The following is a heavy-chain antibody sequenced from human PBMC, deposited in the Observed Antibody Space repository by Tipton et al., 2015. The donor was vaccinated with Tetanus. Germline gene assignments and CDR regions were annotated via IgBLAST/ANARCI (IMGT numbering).Heavy chain of an antibody. CDR1: DGSISSGTFY. D-gene: IGHD2-21*02. V-gene: IGHV4-39*01. J-gene: IGHJ5*02. Sequence: TLSLTCTVSDGSISSGTFYWDWIRQTPGKGLEWIGNIYSYNGNTLQNPSLQSRVTISLDKSKNEFSRKLRSVTAADTGIYFCARTADNWFDPWGQGTLVTVSS. CDR2: IYSYNGNT. CDR3: ARTADNWFDP.